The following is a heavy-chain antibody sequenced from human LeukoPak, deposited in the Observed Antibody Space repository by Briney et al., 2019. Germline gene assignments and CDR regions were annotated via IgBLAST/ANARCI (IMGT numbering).Heavy chain of an antibody. V-gene: IGHV1-18*01. CDR3: ARDPNRYYYYGMDV. D-gene: IGHD2/OR15-2a*01. Sequence: ASVKVSCKASGYTFTSYGISWVRQAPGQGLEWMGWISAYNGNTNYAQKLQGRVTMTTDTSTSTAYMELRRLRSDDTAVYYCARDPNRYYYYGMDVWGQGTTVTVSS. J-gene: IGHJ6*02. CDR1: GYTFTSYG. CDR2: ISAYNGNT.